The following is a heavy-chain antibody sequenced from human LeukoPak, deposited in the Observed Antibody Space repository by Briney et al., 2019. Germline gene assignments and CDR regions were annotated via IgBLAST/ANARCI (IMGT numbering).Heavy chain of an antibody. Sequence: GESLRLSCAVSGVTFSSHAMTWVRQAPGKGLEWVSSISSSSSYIYYADSVKGRFTISRDNAKNSLYLQMNSLRAEDTAVYYCARDLGVRGVIPNWFDPWGQGTLVTVSS. CDR3: ARDLGVRGVIPNWFDP. J-gene: IGHJ5*02. V-gene: IGHV3-21*01. CDR1: GVTFSSHA. D-gene: IGHD3-10*01. CDR2: ISSSSSYI.